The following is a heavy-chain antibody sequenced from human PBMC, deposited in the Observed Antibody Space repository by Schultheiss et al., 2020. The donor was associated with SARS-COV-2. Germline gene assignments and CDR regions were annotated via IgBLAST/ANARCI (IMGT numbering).Heavy chain of an antibody. J-gene: IGHJ4*02. CDR2: INHSGST. V-gene: IGHV4-34*01. CDR3: ARRKAVAGVGSFDY. CDR1: GGSFSGYY. D-gene: IGHD6-19*01. Sequence: SETLSLTCAVYGGSFSGYYWSWIRQPPGKGLEWIGEINHSGSTNYNPSLKSRVTISVDTSKNQFSLKLSSVTAADTAVYYCARRKAVAGVGSFDYWGQGTLVTVSS.